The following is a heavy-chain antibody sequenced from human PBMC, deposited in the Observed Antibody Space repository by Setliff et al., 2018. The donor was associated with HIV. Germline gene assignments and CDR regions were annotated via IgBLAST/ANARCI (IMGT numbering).Heavy chain of an antibody. CDR3: VNLPFFYYYYMDV. Sequence: QGLEWMGGILPVSGAANYAQKFQGRVTITADESTATFYMEMSTLRSEDTAVYYCVNLPFFYYYYMDVWGQGTLVTVSS. J-gene: IGHJ6*03. V-gene: IGHV1-69*01. CDR2: ILPVSGAA.